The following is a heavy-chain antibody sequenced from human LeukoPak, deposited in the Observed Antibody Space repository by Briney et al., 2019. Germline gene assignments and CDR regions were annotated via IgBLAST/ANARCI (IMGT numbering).Heavy chain of an antibody. D-gene: IGHD6-6*01. V-gene: IGHV1-8*01. J-gene: IGHJ6*02. CDR1: GYTFTSYD. CDR3: ARPSQASSSNTNYYYYGMDV. Sequence: ASVPVSCKASGYTFTSYDINWVRQATGQGLEWMGWMNLNSGNTGYAQKFQGRVTMTRNTSISTAYMELSSLRSEDTAVYYCARPSQASSSNTNYYYYGMDVWGQGTTVTVSS. CDR2: MNLNSGNT.